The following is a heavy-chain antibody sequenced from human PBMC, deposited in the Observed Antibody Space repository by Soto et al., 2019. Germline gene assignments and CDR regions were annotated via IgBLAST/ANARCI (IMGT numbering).Heavy chain of an antibody. CDR3: ARGRELYSGSYYDHDWFDP. D-gene: IGHD1-26*01. CDR2: INPSGGST. CDR1: GYTFTSYA. Sequence: GASVKVSCKASGYTFTSYAMHWVRQAPGQGLEWMGIINPSGGSTSYAQKFQGRVTMTRDTSTSTVYMELSSLRSEDTAVYYCARGRELYSGSYYDHDWFDPWGQGTLVTVS. V-gene: IGHV1-46*01. J-gene: IGHJ5*02.